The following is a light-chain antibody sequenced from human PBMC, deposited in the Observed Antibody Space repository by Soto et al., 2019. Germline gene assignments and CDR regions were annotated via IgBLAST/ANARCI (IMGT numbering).Light chain of an antibody. Sequence: QSVLTQPPSVSAAAGQKVTISCSGSGSNIGNNYVSWYQQLPGTAPKLLIYDNNKRPSGIPDRFSGSKSGTAATLGITGLQTGDEADYYCGTWDGSLSAVVFGGGTKLTVL. J-gene: IGLJ2*01. CDR1: GSNIGNNY. V-gene: IGLV1-51*01. CDR3: GTWDGSLSAVV. CDR2: DNN.